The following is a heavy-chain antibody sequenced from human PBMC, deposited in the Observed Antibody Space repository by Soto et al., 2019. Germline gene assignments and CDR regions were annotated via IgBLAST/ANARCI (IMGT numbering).Heavy chain of an antibody. CDR3: AHQNCTNGVCYLTFDY. J-gene: IGHJ4*02. Sequence: SGPTLVNPTQTLTLTCTFSGFSLSTSGVGVGWIRQPPGKALEWLALIYWDDDKRYSPSLKGRLTITEDTSKNQVVLTMTNMDPVDTATYYCAHQNCTNGVCYLTFDYWGQGTLVTVSS. D-gene: IGHD2-8*01. CDR2: IYWDDDK. V-gene: IGHV2-5*02. CDR1: GFSLSTSGVG.